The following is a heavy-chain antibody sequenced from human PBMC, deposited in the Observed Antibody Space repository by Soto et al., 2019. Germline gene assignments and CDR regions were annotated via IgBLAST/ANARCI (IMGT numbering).Heavy chain of an antibody. CDR1: GFTFSDYY. CDR2: ISTSGSTI. D-gene: IGHD3-3*01. V-gene: IGHV3-11*01. J-gene: IGHJ6*02. CDR3: ARGVRGYYDFWSGYPSPYGMDV. Sequence: PGGSLRLSCAASGFTFSDYYMSWIRQAPGKGLEWLSYISTSGSTIYYADSVKGRFTISRDNAKNSLYLQMNSLRAEDTAVYYCARGVRGYYDFWSGYPSPYGMDVWGQGTTVTVSS.